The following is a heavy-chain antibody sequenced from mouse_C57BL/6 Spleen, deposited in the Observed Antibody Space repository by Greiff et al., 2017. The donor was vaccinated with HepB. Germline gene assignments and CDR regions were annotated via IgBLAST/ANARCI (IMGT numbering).Heavy chain of an antibody. CDR2: ISSGSSTI. CDR3: ARPYYYYYFDY. Sequence: EVKLQESGGGLVKPGGSLKLSCAASGFTFSDYGMHWVRQAPEKGLEWVAYISSGSSTIYYADTVKGRFTISRDNAKNTLFLQMTSLRSEDTAMYYCARPYYYYYFDYWGQGTTLTVSS. CDR1: GFTFSDYG. D-gene: IGHD1-1*01. V-gene: IGHV5-17*01. J-gene: IGHJ2*01.